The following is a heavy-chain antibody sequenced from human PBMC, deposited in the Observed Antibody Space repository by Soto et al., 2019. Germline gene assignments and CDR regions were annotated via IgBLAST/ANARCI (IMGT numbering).Heavy chain of an antibody. D-gene: IGHD3-10*01. CDR3: ASRGDYYGMDV. Sequence: PSETLSLTCTVSGGSISSSSYYWGWIRQPPGKGLEWIGSIYYSGSTYYNPSLKSRVTISVDTSKNQFSLKLSSVTAADTAVYYCASRGDYYGMDVWGQGTTVTVSS. J-gene: IGHJ6*02. CDR2: IYYSGST. CDR1: GGSISSSSYY. V-gene: IGHV4-39*01.